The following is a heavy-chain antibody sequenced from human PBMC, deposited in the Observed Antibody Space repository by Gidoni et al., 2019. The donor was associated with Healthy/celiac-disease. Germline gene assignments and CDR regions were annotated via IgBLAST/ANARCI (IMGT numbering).Heavy chain of an antibody. CDR1: GGSISSSSYY. V-gene: IGHV4-39*07. J-gene: IGHJ4*02. Sequence: QLQLQESGPGLVKPPETLSLTCTVSGGSISSSSYYWGWIRQPPGKALEWIGSIYYSGSTYYNPSLKSRVTISVDTSKNQFSLKLSSVTAADTAVYYCARDLFDYYDSSGYDGRYGDYWGQGTLVTVSS. CDR3: ARDLFDYYDSSGYDGRYGDY. CDR2: IYYSGST. D-gene: IGHD3-22*01.